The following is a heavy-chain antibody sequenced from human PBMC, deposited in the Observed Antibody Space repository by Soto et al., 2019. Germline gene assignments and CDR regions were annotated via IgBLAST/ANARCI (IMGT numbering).Heavy chain of an antibody. D-gene: IGHD3-10*01. V-gene: IGHV4-4*02. CDR3: ARVGSGSHGGEIDP. J-gene: IGHJ5*02. CDR1: GGSISSSNW. Sequence: SETLSLTCAVSGGSISSSNWWSWVRQPPGKGLEWIGEIHHSGTTNYNPSLESRVTISVDKSKNQFSLKLSSVTAADTAVYYCARVGSGSHGGEIDPWGQGTLVTVSS. CDR2: IHHSGTT.